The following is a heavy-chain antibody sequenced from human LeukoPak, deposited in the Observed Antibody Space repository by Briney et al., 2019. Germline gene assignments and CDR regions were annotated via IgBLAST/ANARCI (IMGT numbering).Heavy chain of an antibody. Sequence: ASVKVSCKASGYTFTGYYMHWVRQAPGQGLEWMGWINPNSGGTNYAQKFQGRVTMTRDTSISTAYMELSRLRSDDTAVYYCARAQPSGRFLEWLSSGMDVWGQGTTVTVSS. J-gene: IGHJ6*02. V-gene: IGHV1-2*02. CDR2: INPNSGGT. D-gene: IGHD3-3*01. CDR3: ARAQPSGRFLEWLSSGMDV. CDR1: GYTFTGYY.